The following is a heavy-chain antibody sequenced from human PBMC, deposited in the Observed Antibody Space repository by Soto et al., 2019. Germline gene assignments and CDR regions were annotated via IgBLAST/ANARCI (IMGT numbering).Heavy chain of an antibody. Sequence: QVQLVQSGAEVKKPGSSVKVSCKASGGTFSSYAISWVRQAPGQGLEWMGGIIPIFGTANYAQKFQGRVTITADESTSTAYMEMSSLRSEDTAVYYCASPTYYYDSSGYYSGVGYCYYGMDVWGQGTTVTVSS. D-gene: IGHD3-22*01. CDR2: IIPIFGTA. V-gene: IGHV1-69*12. CDR3: ASPTYYYDSSGYYSGVGYCYYGMDV. J-gene: IGHJ6*02. CDR1: GGTFSSYA.